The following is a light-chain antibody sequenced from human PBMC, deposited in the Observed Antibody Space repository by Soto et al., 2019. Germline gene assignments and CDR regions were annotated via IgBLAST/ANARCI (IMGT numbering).Light chain of an antibody. V-gene: IGLV2-23*02. Sequence: QSVLTQPASVSGSPGQSITISCTGTSSDVGSYDLVSWYLQHPGNAPKLMIYEVSKRPSGVSNRFSGSKSGNTASLTISGLQAEDEADYYCCSYTGSSTFVVFGGGTKLTVL. J-gene: IGLJ2*01. CDR2: EVS. CDR1: SSDVGSYDL. CDR3: CSYTGSSTFVV.